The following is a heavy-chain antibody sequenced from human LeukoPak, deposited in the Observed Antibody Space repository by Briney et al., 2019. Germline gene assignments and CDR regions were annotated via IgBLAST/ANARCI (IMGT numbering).Heavy chain of an antibody. CDR2: VNPNNGVP. Sequence: AAVRVSCKASGYTFTGYYMHWVRQAPGQGLECMGRVNPNNGVPNYAQKFQGRVTKTRDTDISTAYMELSSLRSEETDVYFCDREVGYSSSYYGRFDHWGQGTLVIVSS. V-gene: IGHV1-2*05. D-gene: IGHD2-2*01. J-gene: IGHJ5*02. CDR3: DREVGYSSSYYGRFDH. CDR1: GYTFTGYY.